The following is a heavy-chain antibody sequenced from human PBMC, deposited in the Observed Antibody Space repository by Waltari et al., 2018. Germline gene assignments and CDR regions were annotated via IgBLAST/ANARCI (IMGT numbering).Heavy chain of an antibody. CDR1: GGSISSYY. Sequence: QVQLQESGPGLVKPSETLSLTCTVPGGSISSYYWSWIRQPPGKGLEWIGYIYYSGSTNYNPSLKSRVTISVDTSKNQFSLKLSSVTAADTAVYYCARGYTAMANAVGVSFDYWGQGTLVTVSS. J-gene: IGHJ4*02. D-gene: IGHD5-18*01. CDR3: ARGYTAMANAVGVSFDY. V-gene: IGHV4-59*01. CDR2: IYYSGST.